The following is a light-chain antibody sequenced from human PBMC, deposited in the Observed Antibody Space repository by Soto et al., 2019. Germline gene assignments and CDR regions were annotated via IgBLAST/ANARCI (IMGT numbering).Light chain of an antibody. CDR3: SSYASSSTLYV. V-gene: IGLV2-14*03. J-gene: IGLJ1*01. CDR2: HVS. Sequence: QSALTQPASVSGSPGQSITISYTGTSSDVGGYNYVSWYQQHPGKAPKLMIYHVSNRPSGVSNRFSGSKSGNTASLTISGLQAEDEADYYCSSYASSSTLYVFGAGTKVTVL. CDR1: SSDVGGYNY.